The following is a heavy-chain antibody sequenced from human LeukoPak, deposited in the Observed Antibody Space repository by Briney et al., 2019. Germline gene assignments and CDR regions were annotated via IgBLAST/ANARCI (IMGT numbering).Heavy chain of an antibody. CDR3: AKDSGWYGRELVDC. D-gene: IGHD6-19*01. CDR2: ISSSSSTI. Sequence: GGSLRLSCAASGFTFSSYSMNWVRQAPGKGLEWVSYISSSSSTIYYADSVKGRFTISRDNSKNTLYLQMNSLRAEDTAVYYCAKDSGWYGRELVDCWGQGTLVTVSS. CDR1: GFTFSSYS. J-gene: IGHJ4*02. V-gene: IGHV3-48*01.